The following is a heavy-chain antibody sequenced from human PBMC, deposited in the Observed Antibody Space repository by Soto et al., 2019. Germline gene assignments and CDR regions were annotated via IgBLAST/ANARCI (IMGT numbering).Heavy chain of an antibody. Sequence: SETLSLTCTVSGGSMSNGYYYWSWVRQNPGKGLEWIGHIYHSGRTYYNPSLKSRVGILVDTSKNQFSLNLNSVSSVFTLYLQMNSLKTEDTAVYYCTTDDVAVAGAEIDYWGQGTLVTVSS. J-gene: IGHJ4*02. D-gene: IGHD6-19*01. V-gene: IGHV4-31*05. CDR1: GGSMSNGYYY. CDR2: IYHSGRT. CDR3: MNSLKTEDTAVYYCTTDDVAVAGAEIDY.